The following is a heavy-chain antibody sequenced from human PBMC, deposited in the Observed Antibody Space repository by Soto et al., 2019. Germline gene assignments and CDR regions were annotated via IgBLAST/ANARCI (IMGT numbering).Heavy chain of an antibody. Sequence: EVQLVESGGGLVQPGGSLRLSCAASGFTFSSYWMTWARQAPGKGLEWMASMNRDGSEKRYVDSVEGRFTISRDNAKNSLFLQMNSLSPDDTAVYYCGRDAGRRFDYWGQGSLVTVSS. CDR3: GRDAGRRFDY. CDR1: GFTFSSYW. V-gene: IGHV3-7*01. CDR2: MNRDGSEK. J-gene: IGHJ4*02. D-gene: IGHD6-13*01.